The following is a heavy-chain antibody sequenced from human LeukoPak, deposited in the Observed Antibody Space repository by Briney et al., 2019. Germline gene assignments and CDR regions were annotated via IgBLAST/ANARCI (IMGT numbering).Heavy chain of an antibody. V-gene: IGHV3-23*01. CDR1: GFTFSAHS. D-gene: IGHD5-12*01. CDR2: ISASGDAT. Sequence: GSLRLSCASSGFTFSAHSMSWVRPAPRKGLEWVSGISASGDATFYADSVKGRFTISRDNSKDTVDLQMNSLRAGDTVVYYWTKLSGYGDSWGEGTLVTVSS. J-gene: IGHJ4*02. CDR3: TKLSGYGDS.